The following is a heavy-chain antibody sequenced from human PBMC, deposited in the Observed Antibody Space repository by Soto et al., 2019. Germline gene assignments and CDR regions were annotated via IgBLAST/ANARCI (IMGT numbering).Heavy chain of an antibody. D-gene: IGHD6-13*01. J-gene: IGHJ4*02. Sequence: PGESLKISCKGSGYSFTSYWIAWVRQMPGKGLEWMGIIYPGDSDTRYSPSFQGQVTISADKSISTAYLQWSSLKASDTAMYYCARPRAAAGTEAHYWGQGTLVTVSS. CDR2: IYPGDSDT. CDR3: ARPRAAAGTEAHY. V-gene: IGHV5-51*01. CDR1: GYSFTSYW.